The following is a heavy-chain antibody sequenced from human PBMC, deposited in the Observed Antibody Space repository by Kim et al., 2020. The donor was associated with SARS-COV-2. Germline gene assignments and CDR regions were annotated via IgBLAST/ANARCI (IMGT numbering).Heavy chain of an antibody. Sequence: ASVKVSCKASGYIFHGYGISWVRQAPGQGLEWMGWISVYNGHTDYAHKFQDRVTVTADTSTSTVYMELKSLRFDDTAMYYCARVHYDSSAYPPPPQWHDPWGQGTLVTVSS. CDR2: ISVYNGHT. CDR1: GYIFHGYG. CDR3: ARVHYDSSAYPPPPQWHDP. V-gene: IGHV1-18*01. D-gene: IGHD3-22*01. J-gene: IGHJ5*02.